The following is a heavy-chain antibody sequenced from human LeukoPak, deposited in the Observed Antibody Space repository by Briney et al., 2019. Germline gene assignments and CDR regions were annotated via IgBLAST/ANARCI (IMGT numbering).Heavy chain of an antibody. D-gene: IGHD4-23*01. V-gene: IGHV4-59*11. CDR2: IYNSGST. CDR3: ARIDYGGNFLGAFDI. J-gene: IGHJ3*02. CDR1: GGSISSHY. Sequence: SETLSLTCTVSGGSISSHYWSWIRQPPGKGLEWIGYIYNSGSTDYNPSLRSRVTTSVDTSKSQFSLKLSSVTAADTAVYYCARIDYGGNFLGAFDIWGQGTMVTVSS.